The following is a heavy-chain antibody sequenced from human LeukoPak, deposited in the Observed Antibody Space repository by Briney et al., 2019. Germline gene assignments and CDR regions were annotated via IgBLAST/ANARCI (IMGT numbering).Heavy chain of an antibody. CDR3: TREGNYDFWSGYNWAFDY. CDR1: GLTFGDYA. Sequence: GRSLRLSCTASGLTFGDYAMSWVRQAPGKGLEWVGFIRSKAYGGTTEYAASVKGRFTISRDDSKSIACLQMNSLKTEDTAVYYCTREGNYDFWSGYNWAFDYWGQGALVTVSS. CDR2: IRSKAYGGTT. J-gene: IGHJ4*02. D-gene: IGHD3-3*01. V-gene: IGHV3-49*04.